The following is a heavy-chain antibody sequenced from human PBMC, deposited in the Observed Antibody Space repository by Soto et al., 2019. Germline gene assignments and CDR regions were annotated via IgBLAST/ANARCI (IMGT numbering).Heavy chain of an antibody. D-gene: IGHD6-19*01. CDR1: GFTFSSYS. CDR2: ISSSSSTI. Sequence: GGSLRLSCAASGFTFSSYSMNWVRQAPGKGLEWVSYISSSSSTIYYADSVKGRFTISRGNAKNSLYLQMNSLRDEDTAVYYCARDQMSSGWYPIDHYYYGMDVWGQGTTVTVSS. J-gene: IGHJ6*02. V-gene: IGHV3-48*02. CDR3: ARDQMSSGWYPIDHYYYGMDV.